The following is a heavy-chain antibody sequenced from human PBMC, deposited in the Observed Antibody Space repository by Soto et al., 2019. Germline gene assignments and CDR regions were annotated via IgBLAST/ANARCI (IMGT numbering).Heavy chain of an antibody. CDR2: IYYSGST. J-gene: IGHJ4*02. Sequence: LSLTCTVSGGSISSGDYYWSWIRQPPGKGLEWIGYIYYSGSTYYNPSLKSRVTISVDTSKNQFSLKLSSVTAADTAVYYCARLRWTKYYFDYWGQGTLVTVSS. D-gene: IGHD4-17*01. CDR3: ARLRWTKYYFDY. CDR1: GGSISSGDYY. V-gene: IGHV4-30-4*01.